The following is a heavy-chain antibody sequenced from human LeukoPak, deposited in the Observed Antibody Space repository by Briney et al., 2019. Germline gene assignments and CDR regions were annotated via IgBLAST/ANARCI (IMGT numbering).Heavy chain of an antibody. J-gene: IGHJ4*02. CDR2: IIGSSGST. CDR1: GFSFNNYA. CDR3: AKGAYDYIEIAYFDY. V-gene: IGHV3-23*01. Sequence: GSLRLSCVSSGFSFNNYAMNWVRQAPGKGLGWVSLIIGSSGSTFYADSVKGRFTISRDKSKNTLYLQMNSLRAEDTAVYYCAKGAYDYIEIAYFDYWGQGSLVTVSS. D-gene: IGHD5-12*01.